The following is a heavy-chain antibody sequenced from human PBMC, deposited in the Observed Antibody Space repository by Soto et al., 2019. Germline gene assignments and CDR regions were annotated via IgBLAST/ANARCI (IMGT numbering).Heavy chain of an antibody. Sequence: QVQLVESGGGVVQPGRSLRLSCAASGFTFSSYAMHWVRQAPGKGLEWVAVISYDGSNKYYADSVKGRFTISRDNSKNTLYLQIYSLRAEDTAVYYCARSGKPYSNLIWGQGTMVTVSS. D-gene: IGHD2-15*01. J-gene: IGHJ3*02. CDR3: ARSGKPYSNLI. CDR1: GFTFSSYA. V-gene: IGHV3-30-3*01. CDR2: ISYDGSNK.